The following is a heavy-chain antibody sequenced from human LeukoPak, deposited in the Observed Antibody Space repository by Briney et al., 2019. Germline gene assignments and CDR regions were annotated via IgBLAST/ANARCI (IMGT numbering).Heavy chain of an antibody. Sequence: QPGGSLRLSCAASGFIFDDYAMHWVRQAPGKGLEWVSGISWNSGSLAYADSEKGRFTISRDNAKNSLYLQMNSLRTEDTALYYCARGLGGDQGYFDLWGRGTLATVSS. CDR1: GFIFDDYA. D-gene: IGHD3-10*01. CDR3: ARGLGGDQGYFDL. V-gene: IGHV3-9*01. CDR2: ISWNSGSL. J-gene: IGHJ2*01.